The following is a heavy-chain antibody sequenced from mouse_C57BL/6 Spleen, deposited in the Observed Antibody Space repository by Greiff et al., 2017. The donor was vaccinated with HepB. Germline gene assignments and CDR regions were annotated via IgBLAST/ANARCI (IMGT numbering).Heavy chain of an antibody. V-gene: IGHV1-52*01. CDR3: ARGVGPDYFDY. Sequence: VQLQQPGAELVRPGSSVKLSCKASGYTFTSYWMHWVKQRPIQGLEWIGNIDPSDSETHYNQKFKDKATLTVDKSSSTAYMQLSSLTSEDSAVYYCARGVGPDYFDYWGQGTTLTVSS. D-gene: IGHD4-1*01. CDR2: IDPSDSET. CDR1: GYTFTSYW. J-gene: IGHJ2*01.